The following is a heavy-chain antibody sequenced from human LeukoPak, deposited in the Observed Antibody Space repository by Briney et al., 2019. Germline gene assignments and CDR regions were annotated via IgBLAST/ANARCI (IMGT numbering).Heavy chain of an antibody. D-gene: IGHD6-13*01. CDR2: VNHSGST. Sequence: SETLSLTCAVYGGSFSGYYWSWIRQPPGKGLEWIGEVNHSGSTNYNPSLKSRVTISVDTSKNQFSLKLSSVTAADTAVYYCARGRAAGYYYYYYMDVWGKGTTVTVSS. J-gene: IGHJ6*03. V-gene: IGHV4-34*01. CDR3: ARGRAAGYYYYYYMDV. CDR1: GGSFSGYY.